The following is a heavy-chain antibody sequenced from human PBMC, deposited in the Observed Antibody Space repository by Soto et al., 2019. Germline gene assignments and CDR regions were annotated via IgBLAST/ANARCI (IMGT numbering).Heavy chain of an antibody. D-gene: IGHD1-26*01. CDR3: ARVAGVVGATRVDY. CDR2: IYSGGST. Sequence: LVRQAPGKGLEWVSVIYSGGSTYYADSVKGRFTISRDNSKNTLYLQMNSLRAEDTAVYYCARVAGVVGATRVDYWGQGTLVTVSS. J-gene: IGHJ4*02. V-gene: IGHV3-53*01.